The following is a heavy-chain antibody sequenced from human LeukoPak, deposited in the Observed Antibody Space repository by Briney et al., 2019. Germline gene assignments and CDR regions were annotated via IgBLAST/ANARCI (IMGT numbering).Heavy chain of an antibody. J-gene: IGHJ4*02. D-gene: IGHD5/OR15-5a*01. Sequence: SETLSLTCTVSGDSIGSGGNFWTWLRQHPGKGLEYIGYIYYTGTASYNPSLESRVVMSVNASTRQFSLRLSSVTAADTAVYFCAREGPHPVYDVWGPGIQVTVSS. V-gene: IGHV4-31*03. CDR3: AREGPHPVYDV. CDR1: GDSIGSGGNF. CDR2: IYYTGTA.